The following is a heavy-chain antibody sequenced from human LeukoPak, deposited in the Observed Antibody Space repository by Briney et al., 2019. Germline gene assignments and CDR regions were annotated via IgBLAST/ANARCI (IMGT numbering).Heavy chain of an antibody. D-gene: IGHD3-3*01. J-gene: IGHJ4*01. V-gene: IGHV4-59*01. CDR3: ARTTISGVLRNHHFDY. CDR2: ISYSGRT. CDR1: GDSISNYY. Sequence: SETLSLACAVSGDSISNYYWSWIRQPPGKELEWIGYISYSGRTNYNPSLKSRVTISVGTSKNQFSLNLNSVTAADTAVYYCARTTISGVLRNHHFDYWGRGTLVTVSS.